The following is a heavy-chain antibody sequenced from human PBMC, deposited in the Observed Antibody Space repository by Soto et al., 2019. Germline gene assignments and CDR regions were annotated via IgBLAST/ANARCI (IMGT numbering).Heavy chain of an antibody. CDR2: IYSGGST. Sequence: GGSLRLSCAASGFTVSSNYMSWVRQAPGKGLEWVSVIYSGGSTYYADSVKGRFTISRDNSKNTLYLQMNSLRAEDTAVYYCARERLWSRYYFDYWGQGTLVTVSS. J-gene: IGHJ4*02. CDR1: GFTVSSNY. V-gene: IGHV3-53*01. CDR3: ARERLWSRYYFDY. D-gene: IGHD5-18*01.